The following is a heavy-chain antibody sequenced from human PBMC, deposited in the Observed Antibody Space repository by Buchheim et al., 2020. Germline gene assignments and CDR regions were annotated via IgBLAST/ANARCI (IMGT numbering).Heavy chain of an antibody. CDR3: ARDGGFSSGYY. Sequence: QVQLVQSGAEVKKPGASVKVSCGASGYTFSIHAIHWVRQAPGQSLEWMGWINAGNGATKYSHKFEGRVTITRDRSASTAYMELSSLRSEDTAVYYCARDGGFSSGYYWGQGTL. V-gene: IGHV1-3*01. D-gene: IGHD6-19*01. CDR2: INAGNGAT. J-gene: IGHJ4*02. CDR1: GYTFSIHA.